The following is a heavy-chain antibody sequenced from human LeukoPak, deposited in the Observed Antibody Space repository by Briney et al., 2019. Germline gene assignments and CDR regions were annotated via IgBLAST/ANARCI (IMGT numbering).Heavy chain of an antibody. J-gene: IGHJ3*02. V-gene: IGHV1-69*05. D-gene: IGHD5-24*01. CDR2: IIPVFGTA. CDR3: AREDEKDAFDI. CDR1: GGTFSSYA. Sequence: SVKVSCKASGGTFSSYAISWVRQAPGQGLEWMGRIIPVFGTANYAQKFQGRVTITTDESTSTAYMELSSLRSEDTAVYYCAREDEKDAFDIWGQGTMVTVSS.